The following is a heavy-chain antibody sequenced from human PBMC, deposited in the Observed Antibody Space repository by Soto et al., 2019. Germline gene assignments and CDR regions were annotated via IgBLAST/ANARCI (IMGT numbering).Heavy chain of an antibody. J-gene: IGHJ4*02. CDR1: GFTFSSYG. CDR2: ISYDGSNK. V-gene: IGHV3-30*03. Sequence: GGSLRLSCAASGFTFSSYGMHWVRQAPGKGLEWVAVISYDGSNKYYADSVKGRFTISRDNSKNTLYLQMNSLRAEDTAVYYCAREGVVVTAINDYWGQGTLVTVSS. D-gene: IGHD2-21*02. CDR3: AREGVVVTAINDY.